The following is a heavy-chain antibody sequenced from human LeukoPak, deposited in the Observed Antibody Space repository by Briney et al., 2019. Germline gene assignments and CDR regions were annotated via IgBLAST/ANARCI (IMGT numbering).Heavy chain of an antibody. V-gene: IGHV3-23*01. J-gene: IGHJ4*02. CDR3: ARDFSYGDYSNY. D-gene: IGHD4-17*01. CDR2: ISGSGGST. Sequence: PGGSLRLSCAASGFTFSSYAMSWVRQAPGKGLEWVSAISGSGGSTYYADSVKGRFTIFRDNSKNTLYLQMNSLRAEDTAVYYCARDFSYGDYSNYWGQGTLVTVSS. CDR1: GFTFSSYA.